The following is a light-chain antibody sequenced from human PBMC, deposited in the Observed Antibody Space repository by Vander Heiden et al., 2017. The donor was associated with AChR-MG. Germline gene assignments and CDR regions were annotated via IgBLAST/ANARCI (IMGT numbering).Light chain of an antibody. CDR2: WAS. CDR3: QQYYSTPPWL. Sequence: DIVMTQSPDSLAVSLGERATINCKSSQSVLYSSNNKNYLAWYQQKPGQPPKLLIYWASTRESGVPDRFSGSGSGTDFTLTISSLQAEDVAVYYCQQYYSTPPWLFGPGTKVEIK. CDR1: QSVLYSSNNKNY. J-gene: IGKJ1*01. V-gene: IGKV4-1*01.